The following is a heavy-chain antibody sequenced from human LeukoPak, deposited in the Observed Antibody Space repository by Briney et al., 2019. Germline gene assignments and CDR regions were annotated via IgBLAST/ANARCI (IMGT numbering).Heavy chain of an antibody. Sequence: PGGSLRLSCAASGFTFSSYSMNWVRQAPGKGLEWVSSISSSSSYIYYADSAKGRFTISRDNAKNSLYLQMNSLRAEDTAVYYCAEAPSGYENWFDPWGQGTLVTVSS. D-gene: IGHD5-12*01. J-gene: IGHJ5*02. CDR3: AEAPSGYENWFDP. V-gene: IGHV3-21*01. CDR1: GFTFSSYS. CDR2: ISSSSSYI.